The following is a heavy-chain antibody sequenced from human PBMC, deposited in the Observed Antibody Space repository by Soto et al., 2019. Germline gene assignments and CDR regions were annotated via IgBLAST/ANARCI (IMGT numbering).Heavy chain of an antibody. V-gene: IGHV1-69*12. D-gene: IGHD4-17*01. CDR3: AVGGDYFLSRSCFDP. CDR2: IIPIFGTA. CDR1: GGTFSSYA. Sequence: QVQLVQSGAEVKKPGSSVKVSCKASGGTFSSYAISWVRQAPGQGLEWMGGIIPIFGTANYAQKFQGRVTITADESTSTAYLDLGSLRSEDTAVYYCAVGGDYFLSRSCFDPWGQGTLVTVSS. J-gene: IGHJ5*02.